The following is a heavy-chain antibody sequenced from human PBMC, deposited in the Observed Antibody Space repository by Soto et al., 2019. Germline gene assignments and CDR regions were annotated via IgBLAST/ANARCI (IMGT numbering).Heavy chain of an antibody. Sequence: EVQMVESGGGLVQPGGSLRLTCAASGFTFSRYWMYWVRQAPGKGLEWVANIKGDGSEKNYVDSVKGRFTISRENAKNSLYLQMNSLRVEDTAVYYCASSLLRGQGTLVTVSS. J-gene: IGHJ4*02. CDR1: GFTFSRYW. CDR3: ASSLL. CDR2: IKGDGSEK. V-gene: IGHV3-7*01.